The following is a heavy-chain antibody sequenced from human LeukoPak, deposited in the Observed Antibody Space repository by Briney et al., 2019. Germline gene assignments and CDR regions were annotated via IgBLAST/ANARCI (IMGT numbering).Heavy chain of an antibody. CDR2: IYYSGST. J-gene: IGHJ4*02. D-gene: IGHD1-26*01. Sequence: PSETLSLTCTVSGGSISSYYWSWIRQPPGKGLEWIGYIYYSGSTNYNPSLKSRVTISVDTSKNQFSLKLSSVTAADTAVYYCARAGAAVGATGYWGQGTLVTVSS. V-gene: IGHV4-59*01. CDR1: GGSISSYY. CDR3: ARAGAAVGATGY.